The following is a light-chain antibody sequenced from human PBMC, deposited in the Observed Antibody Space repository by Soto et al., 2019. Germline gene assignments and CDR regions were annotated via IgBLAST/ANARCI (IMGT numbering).Light chain of an antibody. CDR2: DAS. CDR3: QHYGGMWA. J-gene: IGKJ1*01. V-gene: IGKV1-5*01. Sequence: DIQMTQSPSTLSASVGDRVTITCRASQSISNRWAWYQQKPGKAPKVVIYDASSLESGVPSRFSGSGSGTEFILTINSLQPDDFATYCCQHYGGMWAFGQGTKVDI. CDR1: QSISNR.